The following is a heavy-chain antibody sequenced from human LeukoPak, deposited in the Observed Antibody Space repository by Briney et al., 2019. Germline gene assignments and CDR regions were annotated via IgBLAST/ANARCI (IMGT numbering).Heavy chain of an antibody. Sequence: PSETLSLTCTVSGGSISSSDYYWGWIRQPPGKGLGWIGSVYYSGSTYYNPSLKSRVTISVDTSRTHFSLKLSSVTAADTAVYYCARQYGSSPIDYWGQGTLVTVSS. CDR1: GGSISSSDYY. CDR3: ARQYGSSPIDY. CDR2: VYYSGST. V-gene: IGHV4-39*01. J-gene: IGHJ4*02. D-gene: IGHD6-13*01.